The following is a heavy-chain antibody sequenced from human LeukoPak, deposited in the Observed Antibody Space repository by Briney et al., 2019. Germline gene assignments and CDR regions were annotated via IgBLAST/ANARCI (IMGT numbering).Heavy chain of an antibody. CDR1: GFTFSSYA. CDR3: ARDAGYGPQEKAYFDY. J-gene: IGHJ4*02. Sequence: GRSLRLSCAASGFTFSSYAMHWVRQAPGKGLEWVAVISYDGSNKYYADSVKGRFTISRDNSKNTLYPQMNSLRAEDTAVYYCARDAGYGPQEKAYFDYWGQGTLVTVSS. V-gene: IGHV3-30-3*01. CDR2: ISYDGSNK. D-gene: IGHD5-18*01.